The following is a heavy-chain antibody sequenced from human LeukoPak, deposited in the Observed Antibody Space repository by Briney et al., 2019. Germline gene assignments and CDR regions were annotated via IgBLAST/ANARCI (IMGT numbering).Heavy chain of an antibody. D-gene: IGHD6-19*01. V-gene: IGHV4-39*01. Sequence: SETLSLTCTVSGGSISSNSYYWGWIRQPPGKGLEWIGSIYYSGSTYNNPSLKSRVTISVDTSKNQFSLKLTSVTAADTGVYHCARHRVSSGWTVDYWGQGTLVPVSS. CDR3: ARHRVSSGWTVDY. CDR2: IYYSGST. J-gene: IGHJ4*02. CDR1: GGSISSNSYY.